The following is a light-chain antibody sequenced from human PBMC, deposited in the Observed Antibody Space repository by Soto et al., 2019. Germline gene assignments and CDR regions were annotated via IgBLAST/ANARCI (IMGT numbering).Light chain of an antibody. CDR2: KAS. CDR1: QTISSW. CDR3: QHYNSYSEA. V-gene: IGKV1-5*03. Sequence: DIQMTQSPSTLSGSVGDRVTITCRASQTISSWLAWYQQKPGKAPKLLIYKASTLKSGVPSRFSGSGSGTEFTLTISSLQPDDFATYYCQHYNSYSEAFGHGTKVGLK. J-gene: IGKJ1*01.